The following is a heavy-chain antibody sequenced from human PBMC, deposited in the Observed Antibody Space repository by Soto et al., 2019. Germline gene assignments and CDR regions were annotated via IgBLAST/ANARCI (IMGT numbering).Heavy chain of an antibody. D-gene: IGHD6-13*01. CDR2: ISSSSSYI. CDR3: ARSPRIAAAGTGDY. Sequence: GGSLRLSCAASGFTFSSYSMHWVRQAPGKGLEWVSSISSSSSYIYYADSVKGRFTISRDNAKNSLYLQMNSLRAEDTAVYYCARSPRIAAAGTGDYWGQGTLVTVSS. J-gene: IGHJ4*02. CDR1: GFTFSSYS. V-gene: IGHV3-21*01.